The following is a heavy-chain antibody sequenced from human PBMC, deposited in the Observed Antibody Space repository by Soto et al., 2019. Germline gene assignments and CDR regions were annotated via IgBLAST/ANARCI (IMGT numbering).Heavy chain of an antibody. J-gene: IGHJ3*02. CDR3: ARDSGDYYDDSNRPYNAFDK. CDR1: GFTFSDYY. CDR2: IGSSSSYT. V-gene: IGHV3-11*05. D-gene: IGHD3-22*01. Sequence: GGSLRLSCAASGFTFSDYYMSWIRQAPGKGLEWVSYIGSSSSYTNYADSVKGRFTISRDNAKNSLYLQMNSLRAEDTAVYYCARDSGDYYDDSNRPYNAFDKVGQGTLVTVSS.